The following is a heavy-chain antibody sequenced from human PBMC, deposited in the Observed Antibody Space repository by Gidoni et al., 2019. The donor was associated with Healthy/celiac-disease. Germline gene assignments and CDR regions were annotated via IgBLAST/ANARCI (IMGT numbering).Heavy chain of an antibody. CDR1: GGSFSGYY. CDR3: ARRSVVPAAMMGVGKNGMDV. V-gene: IGHV4-34*01. D-gene: IGHD2-2*01. J-gene: IGHJ6*02. CDR2: INHSGST. Sequence: QVQLQQWGAGLLKPSETLSLTCAVYGGSFSGYYWSWIRQPPGKGLEWIGEINHSGSTNYNPSLKSRVTISVDTSKNQFSLKLSSVTAADTAVYYCARRSVVPAAMMGVGKNGMDVWGQGTTVTVSS.